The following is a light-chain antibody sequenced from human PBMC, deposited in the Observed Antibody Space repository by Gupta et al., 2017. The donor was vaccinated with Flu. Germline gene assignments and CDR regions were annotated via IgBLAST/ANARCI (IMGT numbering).Light chain of an antibody. J-gene: IGKJ4*01. V-gene: IGKV3-11*01. CDR1: QSVSSY. CDR2: DAS. CDR3: QQRSHWPPALT. Sequence: EVVLTQSPATLSLSPGERATLSCRASQSVSSYLAWYQQKPGQVPRLLIYDASKRATGIPARFSDSGSGTDFTLTISSLEPEDFAVYYCQQRSHWPPALTFGGGTKVEIK.